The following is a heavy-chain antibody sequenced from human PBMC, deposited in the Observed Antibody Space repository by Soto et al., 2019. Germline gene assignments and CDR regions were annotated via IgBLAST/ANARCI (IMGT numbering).Heavy chain of an antibody. J-gene: IGHJ4*01. D-gene: IGHD3-22*01. CDR2: ISYDGSNE. CDR3: ARDYYDRRGYADSSVH. CDR1: IFLFTCYA. Sequence: RGSLPIPCVPCIFLFTCYAMHWLRQATGKGLEWVAVISYDGSNEYYAGSVKGRFTISRDNSKTTLYLQMNSLRAEDTAVYYCARDYYDRRGYADSSVHWGHGTMVTVSS. V-gene: IGHV3-30-3*01.